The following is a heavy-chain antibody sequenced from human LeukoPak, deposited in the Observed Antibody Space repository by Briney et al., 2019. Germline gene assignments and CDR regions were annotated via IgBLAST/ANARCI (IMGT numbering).Heavy chain of an antibody. CDR3: AKDSRSSSWLYYFDY. D-gene: IGHD6-13*01. Sequence: GGSLRLSCAASAFTFSRYGMHWVRQAPGKGLEWVAFIRYDGSNKYYADSVKGRFTISRDNSKNTLYLQMNSLRAEDTAVYYCAKDSRSSSWLYYFDYWGQGTLVTVSS. CDR2: IRYDGSNK. CDR1: AFTFSRYG. J-gene: IGHJ4*02. V-gene: IGHV3-30*02.